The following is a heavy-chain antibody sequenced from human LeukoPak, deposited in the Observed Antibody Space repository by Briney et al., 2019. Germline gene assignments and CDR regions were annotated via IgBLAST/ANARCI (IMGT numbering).Heavy chain of an antibody. Sequence: SGPTLVNRTQTLTLTCTFSGFSLSTSGLAVGWIRQPPGKALEWLALIYWDDDKRYSPSLKSRLTITKDTSKNQVVLTMTNMDPVDTATYFCAHRRDSMRAFDIWGQGTVVTVSS. CDR3: AHRRDSMRAFDI. J-gene: IGHJ3*02. CDR1: GFSLSTSGLA. CDR2: IYWDDDK. V-gene: IGHV2-5*02. D-gene: IGHD2-21*02.